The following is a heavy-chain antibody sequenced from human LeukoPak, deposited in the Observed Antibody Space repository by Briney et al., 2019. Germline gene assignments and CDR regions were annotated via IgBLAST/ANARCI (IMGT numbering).Heavy chain of an antibody. V-gene: IGHV4-34*01. CDR1: GGSISSYY. D-gene: IGHD2-2*01. CDR3: ARAHMDLYCSSTSCRSIYYYYYGMDV. Sequence: SETLSLTCTVSGGSISSYYWSWIRQPPGKGLEWIGEINHSGSTNYNPSLKSRVTISVDTSKNQFSLKLSSVTAADTAVYYCARAHMDLYCSSTSCRSIYYYYYGMDVWGQGTTVTVSS. J-gene: IGHJ6*02. CDR2: INHSGST.